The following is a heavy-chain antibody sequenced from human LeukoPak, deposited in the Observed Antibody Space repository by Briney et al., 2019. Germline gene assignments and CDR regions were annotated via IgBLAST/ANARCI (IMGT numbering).Heavy chain of an antibody. CDR3: AGSIAVAGGFDY. J-gene: IGHJ4*02. D-gene: IGHD6-19*01. CDR1: GFTFSSYG. CDR2: ISDDGSNK. V-gene: IGHV3-30*03. Sequence: GGSLRLSCAASGFTFSSYGMHWVRQAPGKGLEWVAVISDDGSNKNYADSVKGRCTISRDNSKNTLYLQMNRMRVEDTAVYYCAGSIAVAGGFDYWGQGTLVTVSS.